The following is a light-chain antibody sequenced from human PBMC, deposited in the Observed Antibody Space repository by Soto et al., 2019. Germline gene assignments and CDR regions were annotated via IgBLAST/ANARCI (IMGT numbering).Light chain of an antibody. CDR2: DAS. Sequence: IVLTQSPATLSFSPGERAPLSCRASQSVSSYLAWYQQKPGQAPRLLIYDASNRATGIPARLSGSGSGTDFTLTISSLEPEDFAVYYCQQRTNGPLTFGGRTTGXIK. V-gene: IGKV3-11*01. CDR3: QQRTNGPLT. CDR1: QSVSSY. J-gene: IGKJ4*01.